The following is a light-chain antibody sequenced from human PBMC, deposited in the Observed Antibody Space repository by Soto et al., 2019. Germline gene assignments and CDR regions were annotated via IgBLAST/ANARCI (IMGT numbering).Light chain of an antibody. J-gene: IGKJ5*01. CDR3: QQAYSLPIT. Sequence: DIQMTQSPSSVSASVGDRVTITCRASQGISTWLAWYQQKPGIAPKLLIYAASTLQSGVPSRFSGSGSGTDFTLTINNLQPEDFATFYCQQAYSLPITFGQGTRLEIK. V-gene: IGKV1D-12*01. CDR1: QGISTW. CDR2: AAS.